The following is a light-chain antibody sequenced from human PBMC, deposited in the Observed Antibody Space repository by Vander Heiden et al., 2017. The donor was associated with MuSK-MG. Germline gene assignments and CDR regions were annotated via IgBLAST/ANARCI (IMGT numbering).Light chain of an antibody. J-gene: IGKJ4*01. Sequence: DIQLTQSPSFLSASVGDRVTITCRASQVISNYLGWYQQKPGKAPKLLIYAASTLQSGVPSRFSGSGSGTEFILTISSMQPEDFATYYCQQLMSYPLTFDGGTEVEIK. V-gene: IGKV1-9*01. CDR3: QQLMSYPLT. CDR1: QVISNY. CDR2: AAS.